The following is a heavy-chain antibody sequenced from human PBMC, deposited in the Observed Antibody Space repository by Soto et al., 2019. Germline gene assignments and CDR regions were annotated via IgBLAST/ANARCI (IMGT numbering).Heavy chain of an antibody. J-gene: IGHJ5*02. CDR1: GYSFTSYW. CDR3: ARRLLYCSGGSCYNWFDP. Sequence: PGESLKISCKGSGYSFTSYWIGWVRQMPGKGLEWMGIIYPGDSDTRYSPSFQGQVTISADKSISTAYLQWSSLKASDTAMYYCARRLLYCSGGSCYNWFDPWGQGTLVTVSS. CDR2: IYPGDSDT. V-gene: IGHV5-51*01. D-gene: IGHD2-15*01.